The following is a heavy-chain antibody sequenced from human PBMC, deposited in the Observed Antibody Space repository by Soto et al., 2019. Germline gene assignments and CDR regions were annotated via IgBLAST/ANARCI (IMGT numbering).Heavy chain of an antibody. D-gene: IGHD3-10*01. CDR1: GYSFTSYW. CDR3: VRFTRGYYYYMDV. CDR2: IYPGDSDT. J-gene: IGHJ6*03. V-gene: IGHV5-51*01. Sequence: GESLKISCKGSGYSFTSYWIGWVRQMPGKGLEWMGIIYPGDSDTRYSPSFQGQVTISADKSISTAYLQWSSLKASDTAMYYCVRFTRGYYYYMDVWGKGTTVTVSS.